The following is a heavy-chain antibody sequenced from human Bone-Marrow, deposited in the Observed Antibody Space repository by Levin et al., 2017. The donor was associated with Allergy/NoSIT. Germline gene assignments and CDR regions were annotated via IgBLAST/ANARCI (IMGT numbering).Heavy chain of an antibody. CDR3: AKGGVSGDSGSYPADFDY. V-gene: IGHV3-43D*03. CDR2: ISWDGGST. CDR1: GFTFDDYA. Sequence: GESLKISCAASGFTFDDYAMHWVRQAPGKGLEWVSLISWDGGSTYYADSVKGRFTISRDNSKNSLYLQMNSLRAEDTALYYCAKGGVSGDSGSYPADFDYWGQGTLVTVSS. D-gene: IGHD1-26*01. J-gene: IGHJ4*02.